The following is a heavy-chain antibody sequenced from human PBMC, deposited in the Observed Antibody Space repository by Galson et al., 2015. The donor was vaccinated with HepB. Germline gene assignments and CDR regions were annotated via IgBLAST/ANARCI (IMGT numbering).Heavy chain of an antibody. CDR3: ARLGYCSSTSCYGGWYFDL. J-gene: IGHJ2*01. V-gene: IGHV3-48*01. Sequence: SLRLSCAASGFTFSSYSMNWVRQAPGKGLEWVSYISSSSSTIYYADSVKGRFTISRDNAKNSLYLQMNNLRAEDTAVYYCARLGYCSSTSCYGGWYFDLWGRGTLVTVSS. D-gene: IGHD2-2*01. CDR1: GFTFSSYS. CDR2: ISSSSSTI.